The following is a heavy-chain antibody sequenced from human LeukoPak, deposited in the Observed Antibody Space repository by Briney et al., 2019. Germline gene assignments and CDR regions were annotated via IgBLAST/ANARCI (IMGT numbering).Heavy chain of an antibody. CDR2: INQSGST. CDR3: ASSYRRWLFKPPPDY. J-gene: IGHJ4*02. Sequence: SETLSLTCAVYGGSFSGYYCSWIRQPPGKGLEWIGEINQSGSTNYNPSLKSRVTISVDTSKTQFSLKLSSVTAADTAVYDCASSYRRWLFKPPPDYWGQGTLVTVSS. V-gene: IGHV4-34*01. CDR1: GGSFSGYY. D-gene: IGHD3-22*01.